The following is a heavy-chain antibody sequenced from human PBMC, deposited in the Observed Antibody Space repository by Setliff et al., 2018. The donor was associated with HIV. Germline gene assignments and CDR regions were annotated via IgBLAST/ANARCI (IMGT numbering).Heavy chain of an antibody. J-gene: IGHJ6*03. CDR2: IYTSGST. V-gene: IGHV4-4*07. CDR3: ARDVPWGDDYYYMDV. Sequence: SETLSLTCTVSGGSISSSYWSWIRQPAGKGLEWIGHIYTSGSTNYNPTLKSRVTMSADTSKNQLSLKLSSVTAEDTAVYYWARDVPWGDDYYYMDVWGKETAVTVSS. CDR1: GGSISSSY. D-gene: IGHD3-16*01.